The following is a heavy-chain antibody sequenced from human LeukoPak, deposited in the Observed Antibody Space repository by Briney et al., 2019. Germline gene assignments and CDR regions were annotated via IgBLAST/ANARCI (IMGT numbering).Heavy chain of an antibody. CDR3: ATTGDNWNYYFDY. CDR1: GDSISSGAYY. J-gene: IGHJ4*02. Sequence: PSETLSLTCTVSGDSISSGAYYWTWIRQYPGKGLEWIAHIYNTGSAYYNPSLKRRVTISVDTSKNQFSLNLSSVTAADTAMYYCATTGDNWNYYFDYWGQGTLVTVSS. V-gene: IGHV4-31*03. D-gene: IGHD1-7*01. CDR2: IYNTGSA.